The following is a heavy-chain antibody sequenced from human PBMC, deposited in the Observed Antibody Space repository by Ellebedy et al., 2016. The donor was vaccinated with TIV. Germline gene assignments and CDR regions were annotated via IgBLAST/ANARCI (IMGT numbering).Heavy chain of an antibody. CDR2: INHSGST. CDR1: GGSFSGYF. D-gene: IGHD3-9*01. CDR3: ARDSRTYSPRLPYYDTGDYYGMDV. J-gene: IGHJ6*02. Sequence: MPSETLSLTCAVYGGSFSGYFWSWIRQPPGKGLEWIGEINHSGSTNYNPSLKSRVTLSMDTSKNQISLKLSSVTAADTAVYYCARDSRTYSPRLPYYDTGDYYGMDVWGQGTTVTVSS. V-gene: IGHV4-34*01.